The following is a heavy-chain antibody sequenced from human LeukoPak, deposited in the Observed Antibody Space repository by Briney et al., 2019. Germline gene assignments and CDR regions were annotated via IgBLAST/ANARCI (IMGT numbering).Heavy chain of an antibody. CDR1: GFTFSSYG. V-gene: IGHV3-33*01. D-gene: IGHD6-6*01. CDR2: IWYDGSNK. J-gene: IGHJ5*02. CDR3: ARSSSEFWFDP. Sequence: GGSLRLSCAASGFTFSSYGMRWVRQAPGKGLEWVAVIWYDGSNKYYADSVKGRFTISRDNSKNTLYLQMNSLRAEDTAVYYCARSSSEFWFDPWGQGTLVTVSS.